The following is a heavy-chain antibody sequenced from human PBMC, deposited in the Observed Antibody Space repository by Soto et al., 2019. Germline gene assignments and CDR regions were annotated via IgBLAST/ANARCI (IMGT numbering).Heavy chain of an antibody. Sequence: SATXSLTCAFYVFSFIDYYFILIRQPPGKGLEWIGEINHSGSTNYTPSLKSRATISVDTSKNQFSLKLSSVTAADKAVYYCAGFFGYRYGRVETRGQGTLV. V-gene: IGHV4-34*01. CDR2: INHSGST. CDR1: VFSFIDYY. J-gene: IGHJ4*02. CDR3: AGFFGYRYGRVET. D-gene: IGHD5-18*01.